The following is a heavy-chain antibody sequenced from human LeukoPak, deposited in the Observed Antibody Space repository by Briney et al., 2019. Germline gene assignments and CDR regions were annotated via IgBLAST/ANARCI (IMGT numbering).Heavy chain of an antibody. CDR2: IYHSGST. CDR3: ARGDDYGSGNQFDY. D-gene: IGHD3-10*01. CDR1: GGSISSGGYY. J-gene: IGHJ4*02. Sequence: SETLSLTCTVSGGSISSGGYYWSWIRQPPGKGLEWIGYIYHSGSTYYNPSLKSRVTISVDRSKNQFSLKLSSVTAADTAVYYCARGDDYGSGNQFDYWGQGTLVTVSS. V-gene: IGHV4-30-2*01.